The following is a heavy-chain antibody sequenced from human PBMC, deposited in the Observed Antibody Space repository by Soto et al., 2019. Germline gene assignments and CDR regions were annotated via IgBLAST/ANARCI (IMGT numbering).Heavy chain of an antibody. CDR2: ISYDGSNK. V-gene: IGHV3-30*18. J-gene: IGHJ6*02. Sequence: VGSLRLSCAASGVTFSSYGMHWVRQAPGKGLEWVAFISYDGSNKYYADSLKGRFTISRDNSKNTLYLQMNSLRAEDTAVYYCAKAMGGYYYDSSRYSSYYGMDVWGQGTTVTVSS. CDR1: GVTFSSYG. D-gene: IGHD3-22*01. CDR3: AKAMGGYYYDSSRYSSYYGMDV.